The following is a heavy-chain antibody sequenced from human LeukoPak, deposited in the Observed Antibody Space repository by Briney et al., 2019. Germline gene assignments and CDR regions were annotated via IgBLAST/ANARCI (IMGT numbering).Heavy chain of an antibody. CDR3: ARERSGDWFDP. Sequence: GGSLRLSRAASGFTFSSYSMNWVRQAPGKGLGWVSYISSSSSTIYYADSVKGRFTISRDNAKNSLYLQMNSLRAEDTAVYYCARERSGDWFDPWGQGTLVTVSS. V-gene: IGHV3-48*04. J-gene: IGHJ5*02. CDR1: GFTFSSYS. D-gene: IGHD3-16*01. CDR2: ISSSSSTI.